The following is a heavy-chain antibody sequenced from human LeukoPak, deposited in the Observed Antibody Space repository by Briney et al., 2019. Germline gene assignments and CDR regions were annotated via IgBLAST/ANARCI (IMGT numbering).Heavy chain of an antibody. D-gene: IGHD3-10*01. J-gene: IGHJ4*02. Sequence: PSETLSLTRTVSGGSVSSYYWSWIRQPAGKGLEWIGRIYTSGSTNYNPSLKSRVTMSVDTSKNQLSLKLSSVTAADTAVYYCARDEYYYGSGSYNYFDYWGQGTLVTVSS. CDR1: GGSVSSYY. V-gene: IGHV4-4*07. CDR2: IYTSGST. CDR3: ARDEYYYGSGSYNYFDY.